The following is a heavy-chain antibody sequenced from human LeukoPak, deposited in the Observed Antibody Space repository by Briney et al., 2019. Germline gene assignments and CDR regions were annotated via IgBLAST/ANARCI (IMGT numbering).Heavy chain of an antibody. CDR2: TYSDGNT. D-gene: IGHD3-16*02. Sequence: GGSLRLSCAASGFTVSSNYMSWVRQAPGKGLEWASLTYSDGNTYYADSVKGRFTISRDNSKNTLYLQMNSLRAEDTAVYYCARDYPSFDYWGQGTLVTVSS. CDR3: ARDYPSFDY. J-gene: IGHJ4*02. CDR1: GFTVSSNY. V-gene: IGHV3-53*01.